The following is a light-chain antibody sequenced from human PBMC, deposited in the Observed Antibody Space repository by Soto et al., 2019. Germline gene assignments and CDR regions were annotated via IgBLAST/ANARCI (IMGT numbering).Light chain of an antibody. J-gene: IGKJ2*01. Sequence: EIVLTQSPGTLSLSPGERATLSCRASQSLSGNYLAWYQQKPGQAPRLLIFGVSSRATGIPDRFSGSGSGTDFTLTSNRLEPEDFAVYYCHHYGSSPYTFGLGNKLEIK. V-gene: IGKV3-20*01. CDR2: GVS. CDR1: QSLSGNY. CDR3: HHYGSSPYT.